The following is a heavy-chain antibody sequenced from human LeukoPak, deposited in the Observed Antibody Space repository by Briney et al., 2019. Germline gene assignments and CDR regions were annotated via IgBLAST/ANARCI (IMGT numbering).Heavy chain of an antibody. CDR1: GGSFSGYY. CDR2: INHSGST. CDR3: ASETTVTTLYAFDI. Sequence: PSETLSLTCAVYGGSFSGYYWSWIRQPPGKGLEWIGEINHSGSTNYNPSLKSRVTISVDTSKNQFSLKLSSVTAADTAVYYYASETTVTTLYAFDIWGQGTMVTVSS. V-gene: IGHV4-34*01. D-gene: IGHD4-17*01. J-gene: IGHJ3*02.